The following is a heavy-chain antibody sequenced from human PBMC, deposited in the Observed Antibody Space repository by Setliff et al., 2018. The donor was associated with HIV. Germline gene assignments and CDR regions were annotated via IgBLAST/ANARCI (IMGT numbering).Heavy chain of an antibody. D-gene: IGHD2-8*01. CDR2: INPSGGST. V-gene: IGHV1-46*01. CDR1: GYTFTNYY. J-gene: IGHJ3*02. CDR3: ATKLYCTNGVCLDAFDI. Sequence: ASVKVSCKASGYTFTNYYMHWVRQAPGQGLEWMGIINPSGGSTSYAQKFQGRVTMTRDTSTSTVYMELSSLRSEDTAVYFCATKLYCTNGVCLDAFDIWGQGTMVTVSS.